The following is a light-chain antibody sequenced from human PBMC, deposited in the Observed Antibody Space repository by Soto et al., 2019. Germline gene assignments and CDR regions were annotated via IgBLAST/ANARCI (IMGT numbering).Light chain of an antibody. V-gene: IGKV3-15*01. CDR1: QSVSSSY. Sequence: EIVLTQSPATLSLSPGERVTLSCRASQSVSSSYLAWYQQKPGQAPRLLMYDASTRATGIPARFSGSGSGTEFTLTISSLQSEDFAVYYCQQYNNWPPITFGQGTRLEIK. CDR2: DAS. J-gene: IGKJ5*01. CDR3: QQYNNWPPIT.